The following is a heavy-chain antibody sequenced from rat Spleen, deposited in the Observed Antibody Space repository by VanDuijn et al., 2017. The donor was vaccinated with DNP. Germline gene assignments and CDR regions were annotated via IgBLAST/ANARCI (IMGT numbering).Heavy chain of an antibody. CDR2: ISYAGGRT. D-gene: IGHD1-4*01. CDR1: GFTFSDYY. CDR3: AGRPPPTRGPFDY. J-gene: IGHJ2*01. V-gene: IGHV5-20*01. Sequence: EVQLVESDGGFVQPGRSLKLSCAASGFTFSDYYMAWVRQAPTKGLAWVATISYAGGRTYYRDSVKGRFIISRDNAKSTLYLQMDSLRSDDTATYYCAGRPPPTRGPFDYWGQGIMVTVSS.